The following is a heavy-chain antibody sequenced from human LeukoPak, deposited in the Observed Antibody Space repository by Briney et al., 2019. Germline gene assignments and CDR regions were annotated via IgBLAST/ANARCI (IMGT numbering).Heavy chain of an antibody. Sequence: GGSLRLSCAASGFTFSSYAMSWVRQAPGKGLEWVSAISGSGGSTYYADSVKGRFTISRDNSKNTLYLQMDSLRAEDTAVYYCARDVRYDYGGNSGFRWGQGTLVTVCS. CDR1: GFTFSSYA. V-gene: IGHV3-23*01. D-gene: IGHD4-23*01. CDR3: ARDVRYDYGGNSGFR. J-gene: IGHJ4*02. CDR2: ISGSGGST.